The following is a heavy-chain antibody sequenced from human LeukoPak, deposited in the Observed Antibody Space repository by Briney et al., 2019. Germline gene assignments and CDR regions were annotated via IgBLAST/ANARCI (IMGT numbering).Heavy chain of an antibody. Sequence: GGSLRLSCAASGFTFSRHNMNWVRQAPGKGLEWVSSISTSSSYIYYADSVKGRFTISRDNAKNSLYLQMNSLRAEDTAVYYCARDRWELPYYYYYYMDVWGKGTTVTVSS. J-gene: IGHJ6*03. CDR2: ISTSSSYI. CDR3: ARDRWELPYYYYYYMDV. V-gene: IGHV3-21*01. CDR1: GFTFSRHN. D-gene: IGHD1-26*01.